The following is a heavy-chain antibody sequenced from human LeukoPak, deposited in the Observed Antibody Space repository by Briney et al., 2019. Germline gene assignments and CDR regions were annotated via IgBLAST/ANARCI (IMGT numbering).Heavy chain of an antibody. CDR1: EFSVGSNY. CDR2: IYSGGST. Sequence: GGSLRLSCAASEFSVGSNYMTWVRQAPGKGLEWVSLIYSGGSTYYADSVKGRFTISRDNSENTLYLQMNSLRTEDTAVYYCAKSGRDGHNRPLDYWGPGTLVTVSS. J-gene: IGHJ4*02. CDR3: AKSGRDGHNRPLDY. D-gene: IGHD5-24*01. V-gene: IGHV3-66*01.